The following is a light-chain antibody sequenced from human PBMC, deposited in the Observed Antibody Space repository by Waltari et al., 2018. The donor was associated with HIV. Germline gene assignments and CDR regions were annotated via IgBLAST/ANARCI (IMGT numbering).Light chain of an antibody. Sequence: DIVMTQSPDSLAVSMGERATINCKSSQSVLYSYNNKNYLAWYQQKPGQPPKLLIYWASTRESGVPDRLSGSGSGTDFTLTISSLQAEDVAVYYCQQYYRTRTFGQGTKVEIK. CDR2: WAS. J-gene: IGKJ1*01. V-gene: IGKV4-1*01. CDR3: QQYYRTRT. CDR1: QSVLYSYNNKNY.